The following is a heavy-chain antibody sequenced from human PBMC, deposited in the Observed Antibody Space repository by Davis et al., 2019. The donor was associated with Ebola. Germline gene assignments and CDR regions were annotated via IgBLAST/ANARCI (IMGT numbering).Heavy chain of an antibody. J-gene: IGHJ6*02. CDR1: GFTFSSYG. CDR3: AKDRGGVGGVGYVLDV. Sequence: GESLKISCAASGFTFSSYGMHWVRQAPGKGLEWVAATFFDGSEKFYADSVKGRFTISRDNFKNTLYVQMNSLTAEDTAVYYCAKDRGGVGGVGYVLDVWGQGTTVTVSS. V-gene: IGHV3-30*02. D-gene: IGHD2-8*02. CDR2: TFFDGSEK.